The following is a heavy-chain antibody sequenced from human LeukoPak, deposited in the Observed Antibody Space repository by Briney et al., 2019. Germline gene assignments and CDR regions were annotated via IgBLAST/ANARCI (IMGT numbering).Heavy chain of an antibody. CDR2: INHSGST. CDR3: GSDYGDYFSGMDV. V-gene: IGHV4-34*01. Sequence: SETLSLTCAVYGGSFSGYYWSWIRQPPGKELEWIGEINHSGSTNYNPSLKSRVTIPVDTSKNQFSLKLSSVTAADTAVYYCGSDYGDYFSGMDVWGQGTTVTVSS. J-gene: IGHJ6*02. CDR1: GGSFSGYY. D-gene: IGHD4-17*01.